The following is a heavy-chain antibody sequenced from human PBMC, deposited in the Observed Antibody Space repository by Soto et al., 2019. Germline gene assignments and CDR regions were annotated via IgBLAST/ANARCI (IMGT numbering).Heavy chain of an antibody. D-gene: IGHD4-17*01. CDR3: ARDLVPSWDDYGDYAFGDY. CDR2: INAGNGNT. CDR1: GYTFTSYA. V-gene: IGHV1-3*01. J-gene: IGHJ4*02. Sequence: ASVKVSCKASGYTFTSYAMHWVRQAPGQRLEWMGWINAGNGNTKYSQKFQGRVTITRDTSASTAYMELSSLRSEDTAVYYCARDLVPSWDDYGDYAFGDYRGQGTLVTVSS.